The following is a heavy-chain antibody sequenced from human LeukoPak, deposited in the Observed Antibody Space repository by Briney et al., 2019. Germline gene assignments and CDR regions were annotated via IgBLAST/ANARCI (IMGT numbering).Heavy chain of an antibody. CDR3: AKWGDYDVLTGYYVSDY. Sequence: GASLRLSCAASGFTFSNYAMSWLRQAPGKGLEWVSAITGSGSGIYYADSMKSRFTISRDNSKNTLYLQINSLRAEDTAVYYCAKWGDYDVLTGYYVSDYWGQGTLVTVSS. D-gene: IGHD3-9*01. CDR2: ITGSGSGI. J-gene: IGHJ4*02. V-gene: IGHV3-23*01. CDR1: GFTFSNYA.